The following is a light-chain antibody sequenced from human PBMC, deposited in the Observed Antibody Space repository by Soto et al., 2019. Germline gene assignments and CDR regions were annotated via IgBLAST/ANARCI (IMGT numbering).Light chain of an antibody. V-gene: IGKV1-5*03. CDR2: KAS. Sequence: DIQMTQSASSLSASVGDRVTITYRASQSISSWLAWYQQKPGKAPKLLIYKASSLESGVPSRFSGSGSGTEFTLTISSLQPDDFATYYCQQYNSGGFTFGPGTKVDIK. CDR3: QQYNSGGFT. J-gene: IGKJ3*01. CDR1: QSISSW.